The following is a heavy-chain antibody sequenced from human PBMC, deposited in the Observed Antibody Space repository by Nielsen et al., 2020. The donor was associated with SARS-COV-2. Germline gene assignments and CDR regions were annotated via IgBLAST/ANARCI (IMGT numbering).Heavy chain of an antibody. D-gene: IGHD2-2*02. CDR1: GDSVSSHDW. CDR3: ARGDLVVVPSPLLGLGPIFYYFCLDV. J-gene: IGHJ6*03. CDR2: VSHSGST. V-gene: IGHV4-4*02. Sequence: SETLSLTCAVSGDSVSSHDWWTWVRQSPGKGPEWIGEVSHSGSTNYNPSLKSRVTLSMDKSKNQFPLRLTSVSAADTAVYFCARGDLVVVPSPLLGLGPIFYYFCLDVWGKGTTVIVSS.